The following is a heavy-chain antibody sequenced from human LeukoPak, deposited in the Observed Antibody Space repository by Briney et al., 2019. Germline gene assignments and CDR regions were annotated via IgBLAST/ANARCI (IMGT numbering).Heavy chain of an antibody. V-gene: IGHV3-30*03. D-gene: IGHD3-10*01. J-gene: IGHJ3*02. CDR1: GFTFSNYG. CDR3: ASGSANGGFNDAFNM. CDR2: ISSDGTNK. Sequence: PGGFLRLSCAASGFTFSNYGMHWGRQAPGKGLEWVAVISSDGTNKKYADSVKGRFTISRDNSENTLYLQMNSLRSEDTAVYYCASGSANGGFNDAFNMWGQGTMVTVSS.